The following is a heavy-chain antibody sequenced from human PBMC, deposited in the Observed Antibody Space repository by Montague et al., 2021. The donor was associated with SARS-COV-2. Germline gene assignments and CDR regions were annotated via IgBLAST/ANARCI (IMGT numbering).Heavy chain of an antibody. CDR2: TYYTGST. D-gene: IGHD1-1*01. V-gene: IGHV4-59*01. CDR1: GGSISSYY. J-gene: IGHJ4*02. Sequence: SETLSLTCTVSGGSISSYYWSWIRQPPGKGLEWLGHTYYTGSTEYNPSLKTRVTLSLDTPRNHFSLKLRSVTAADTAVYYCARAQNTCFIANCVNYFEVWGLGALVTVSS. CDR3: ARAQNTCFIANCVNYFEV.